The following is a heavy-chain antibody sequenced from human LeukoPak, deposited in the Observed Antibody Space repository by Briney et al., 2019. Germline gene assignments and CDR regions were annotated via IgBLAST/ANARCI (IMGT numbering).Heavy chain of an antibody. Sequence: PSETLSLTCAVYGGSFSGYYWSWIRQPPGKGLEWIGEINHSGSTNYNPSLKSRVTISVDTSKNQFSLKQSSVAAADTAVYYCARLRLGYWGQGTLVTVSS. D-gene: IGHD6-6*01. CDR3: ARLRLGY. CDR2: INHSGST. V-gene: IGHV4-34*01. CDR1: GGSFSGYY. J-gene: IGHJ4*02.